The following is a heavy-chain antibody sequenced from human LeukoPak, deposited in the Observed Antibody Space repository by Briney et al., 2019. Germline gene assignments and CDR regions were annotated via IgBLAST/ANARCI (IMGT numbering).Heavy chain of an antibody. CDR2: ISGSGAST. J-gene: IGHJ5*02. CDR3: AKDPWFGES. Sequence: GGSLRLSCAASGFTFSSYAMNWRRQAPGKGLEWVSGISGSGASTYYADSVKGRFTISRDNSKNTLYLQMNSLRAEDTAVYYCAKDPWFGESWGQGTLVTVSS. CDR1: GFTFSSYA. D-gene: IGHD3-10*01. V-gene: IGHV3-23*01.